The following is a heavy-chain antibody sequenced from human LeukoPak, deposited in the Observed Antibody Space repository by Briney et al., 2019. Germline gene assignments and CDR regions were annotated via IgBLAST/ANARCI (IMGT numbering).Heavy chain of an antibody. CDR1: GGSISNYY. CDR2: IYDNGCT. Sequence: PSEILSLTCAVSGGSISNYYWSWIRQAPGKGLELIGAIYDNGCTNYNPSLKSRVIISVDTSKNQFSLTVSSVTAADTAVYHCARRAWSQWVFDFWGQGTQVTVSS. V-gene: IGHV4-59*12. J-gene: IGHJ4*02. CDR3: ARRAWSQWVFDF. D-gene: IGHD1-26*01.